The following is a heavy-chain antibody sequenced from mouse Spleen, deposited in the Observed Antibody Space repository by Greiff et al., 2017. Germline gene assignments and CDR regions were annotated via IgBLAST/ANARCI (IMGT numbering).Heavy chain of an antibody. J-gene: IGHJ4*01. V-gene: IGHV1-9*01. CDR1: GYTFSSYW. CDR2: ILPGSGST. CDR3: ARRDGSSLYYYAMDY. D-gene: IGHD1-1*01. Sequence: VQLVESGAELMKPGASVKISCKATGYTFSSYWIEWVKQRPGHGLEWIGEILPGSGSTNYNEKFKGKATFTADTSSNTAYMQLSSLTSEDSAVYYCARRDGSSLYYYAMDYWGQGTSVTVSS.